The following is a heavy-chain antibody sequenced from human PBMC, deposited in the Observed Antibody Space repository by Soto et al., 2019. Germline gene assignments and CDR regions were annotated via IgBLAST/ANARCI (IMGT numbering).Heavy chain of an antibody. CDR3: AKARGLSPFDF. CDR2: ISGSADST. Sequence: QSGGSLRLSCAASGFTFSSYAMAWVRQAPGKGLEWVSGISGSADSTYYADSVKGRFTVSRDISKNTLFLQMNSLRAEVTAVYYCAKARGLSPFDFWGQGTLVTVSS. CDR1: GFTFSSYA. J-gene: IGHJ4*02. V-gene: IGHV3-23*01. D-gene: IGHD2-2*01.